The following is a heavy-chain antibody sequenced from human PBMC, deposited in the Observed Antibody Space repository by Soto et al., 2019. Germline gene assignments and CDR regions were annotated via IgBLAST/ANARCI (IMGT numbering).Heavy chain of an antibody. CDR3: ERGSSNWAYYFDF. CDR2: ITSSVTTV. D-gene: IGHD6-13*01. J-gene: IGHJ4*02. V-gene: IGHV3-48*02. Sequence: EVHLVESGGGLVQPVGSLRLSCAASGFTFSSYSLNWVRQAPGKGLEWVSYITSSVTTVYYADSVRGRFTISRDNAKNSLYLQLNSLSDDDTAVYYCERGSSNWAYYFDFWGQGTLVTVSS. CDR1: GFTFSSYS.